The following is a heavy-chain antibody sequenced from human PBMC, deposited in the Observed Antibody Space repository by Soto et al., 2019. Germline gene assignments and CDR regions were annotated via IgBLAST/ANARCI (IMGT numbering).Heavy chain of an antibody. J-gene: IGHJ6*02. CDR3: AISDIVVVPAEDYYYGMDV. D-gene: IGHD2-2*01. CDR2: ISAYNGNT. V-gene: IGHV1-18*01. CDR1: GYTFTSYG. Sequence: ASVKVSCKASGYTFTSYGISWARQAPGQGLEWMGWISAYNGNTNYAQKLQGRVTMTTDTSTSTAYMELRSLRSDDTAVYYCAISDIVVVPAEDYYYGMDVWGQGTTVTVSS.